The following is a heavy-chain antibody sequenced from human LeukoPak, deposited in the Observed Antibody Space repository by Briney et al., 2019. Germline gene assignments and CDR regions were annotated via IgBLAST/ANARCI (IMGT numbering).Heavy chain of an antibody. D-gene: IGHD5-24*01. CDR3: AREYGYNTAHFDY. Sequence: GGSLRLSCAASGFTFSNYWMHWVRQAPGKGLVWVSRINMDGSITSYADSVKGRFIISRDNAKSTLHLQMNSLRAESTAVYYCAREYGYNTAHFDYWGQGTLVTVSS. CDR1: GFTFSNYW. J-gene: IGHJ4*02. V-gene: IGHV3-74*01. CDR2: INMDGSIT.